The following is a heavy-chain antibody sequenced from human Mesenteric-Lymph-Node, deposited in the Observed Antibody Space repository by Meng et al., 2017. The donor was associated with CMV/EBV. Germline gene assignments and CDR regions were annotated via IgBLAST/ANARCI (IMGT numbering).Heavy chain of an antibody. CDR2: IDTDGRGT. Sequence: AASGFSFSTYWMVWVRQGPGKGLECVSRIDTDGRGTNYADSVKGRFSMSRDNAKNTLYLQMNSLRAEDTAVYYCVRGRAAAGPYYFDYWGQGTLVTVSS. CDR1: GFSFSTYW. D-gene: IGHD6-13*01. V-gene: IGHV3-74*01. J-gene: IGHJ4*02. CDR3: VRGRAAAGPYYFDY.